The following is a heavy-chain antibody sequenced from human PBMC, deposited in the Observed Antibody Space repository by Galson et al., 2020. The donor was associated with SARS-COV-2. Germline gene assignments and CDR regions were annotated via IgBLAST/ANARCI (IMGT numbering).Heavy chain of an antibody. D-gene: IGHD2-15*01. V-gene: IGHV3-11*06. CDR3: ARNGRDCSGGICYGAEYFQH. CDR1: GFTFSDYY. CDR2: ISSSGSYT. J-gene: IGHJ1*01. Sequence: GESLKISCVASGFTFSDYYMSWIRQAPGKGLEWISYISSSGSYTNYADSVKGRFTITRDNAKNSLFLQVISLRGEDTAVYYCARNGRDCSGGICYGAEYFQHWGQGTRVTVSS.